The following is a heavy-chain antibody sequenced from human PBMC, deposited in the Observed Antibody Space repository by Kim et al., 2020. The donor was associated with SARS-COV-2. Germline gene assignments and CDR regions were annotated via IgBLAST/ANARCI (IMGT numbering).Heavy chain of an antibody. Sequence: SETLSLTCTVSGGSISSYYWSWIRQPAGKGLEWIGRIYTSGSTNYNPSLKSRVTMSVDTSKNQFSLKLSSVTAADTAVYYCARDARSSWHNWFDPWGQGTLVTVSS. V-gene: IGHV4-4*07. CDR3: ARDARSSWHNWFDP. CDR2: IYTSGST. CDR1: GGSISSYY. J-gene: IGHJ5*02. D-gene: IGHD6-13*01.